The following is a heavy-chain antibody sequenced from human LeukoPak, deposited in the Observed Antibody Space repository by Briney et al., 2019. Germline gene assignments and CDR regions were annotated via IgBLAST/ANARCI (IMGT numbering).Heavy chain of an antibody. J-gene: IGHJ4*02. V-gene: IGHV3-11*01. D-gene: IGHD2-2*01. CDR3: AKRRCSSTTCWYYFDY. CDR1: GFTFDDYG. Sequence: PGGSLRLSCAASGFTFDDYGMSWIRQAPGKGLEWVSYISSSGSTIYYADSVKGRFTISRDNAKNSLYLQMNSLRAEDTAVYYCAKRRCSSTTCWYYFDYWGLGTLVTVSS. CDR2: ISSSGSTI.